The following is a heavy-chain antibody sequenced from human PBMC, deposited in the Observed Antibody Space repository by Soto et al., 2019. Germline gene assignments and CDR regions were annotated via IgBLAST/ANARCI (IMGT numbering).Heavy chain of an antibody. CDR1: GGTFSSYA. V-gene: IGHV1-69*06. Sequence: SVKVSCKASGGTFSSYAISWVRQAPGQGLEWMGGIIPIFGTANYAQKFQGRVTITADKSTSTAYMELSSLRSEDTAVYYCARRDGYNKGFDYWGQGTLVTVSS. CDR2: IIPIFGTA. CDR3: ARRDGYNKGFDY. J-gene: IGHJ4*02. D-gene: IGHD5-12*01.